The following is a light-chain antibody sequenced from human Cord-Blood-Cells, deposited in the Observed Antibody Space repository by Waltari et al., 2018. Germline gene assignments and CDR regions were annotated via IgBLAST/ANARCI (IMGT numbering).Light chain of an antibody. CDR3: SSYTSSSTYV. Sequence: QSALTQPASVSGPPGQSLTISCTGTSSDVGGHNYVSWYQQHPGKAPKLMIYEVSNRPSGVSNRFSGSKSGNTASLTISGLQAEDEADYYCSSYTSSSTYVFGTGTKVTVL. CDR2: EVS. J-gene: IGLJ1*01. V-gene: IGLV2-14*01. CDR1: SSDVGGHNY.